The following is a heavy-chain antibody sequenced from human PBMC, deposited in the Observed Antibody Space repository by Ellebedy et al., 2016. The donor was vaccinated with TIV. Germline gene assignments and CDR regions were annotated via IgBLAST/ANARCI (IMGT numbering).Heavy chain of an antibody. V-gene: IGHV1-18*04. CDR3: ARGSGRPDY. D-gene: IGHD3-10*01. CDR1: GYTFTRYG. CDR2: ISTYNGDP. Sequence: AASVTVSCKASGYTFTRYGVLWVRHAPGQGLEWMGWISTYNGDPRFAQRLQVRITMTTDTSTSTAYMDLRSLRSDDTDVYYCARGSGRPDYWGQGTLVTVSA. J-gene: IGHJ4*02.